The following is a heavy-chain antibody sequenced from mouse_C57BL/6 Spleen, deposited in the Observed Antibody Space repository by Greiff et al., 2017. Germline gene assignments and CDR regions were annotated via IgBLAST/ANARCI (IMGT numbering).Heavy chain of an antibody. CDR3: ARNSDDYDGYAMDY. J-gene: IGHJ4*01. CDR2: IWTGGGT. D-gene: IGHD2-4*01. CDR1: GFSLTSYA. Sequence: VQLLESGPGLVAPSQSLSITCTVSGFSLTSYAISWVRQPPGKGLEWLGVIWTGGGTNYNSALKSRLSISKDNSKSQVFLKMNSLQTDDTARYYCARNSDDYDGYAMDYWGQGTSVTVSS. V-gene: IGHV2-9-1*01.